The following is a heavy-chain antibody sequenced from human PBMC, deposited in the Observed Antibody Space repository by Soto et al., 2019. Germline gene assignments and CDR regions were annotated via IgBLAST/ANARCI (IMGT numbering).Heavy chain of an antibody. CDR1: GGTFSSYA. D-gene: IGHD2-2*01. CDR3: ASALVPTADGELWYGEHFDY. V-gene: IGHV1-69*12. Sequence: QVQLVQSGAEVKKPGSSVKVSCKASGGTFSSYAISWVRQAPGQGLEWMGGIIPIFGTANYAQKFQGRVTIXAXEXASTAYMELSSLRSEDTAVYYCASALVPTADGELWYGEHFDYWGQGTLVTVSS. J-gene: IGHJ4*02. CDR2: IIPIFGTA.